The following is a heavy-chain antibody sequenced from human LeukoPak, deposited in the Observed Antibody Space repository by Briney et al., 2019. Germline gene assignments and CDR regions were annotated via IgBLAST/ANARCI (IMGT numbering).Heavy chain of an antibody. CDR2: ISTGNGNT. J-gene: IGHJ5*02. D-gene: IGHD6-13*01. CDR3: ARQPFPKGIAAALEWFDP. V-gene: IGHV1-18*01. Sequence: ASVKVSCKASGDTFIRYGITWVRQAPGQGLEWMGWISTGNGNTNYGQKFQGRVTMTTDTSTGTACMELRSLRSEDTAVYYCARQPFPKGIAAALEWFDPWGQGTLVTVSS. CDR1: GDTFIRYG.